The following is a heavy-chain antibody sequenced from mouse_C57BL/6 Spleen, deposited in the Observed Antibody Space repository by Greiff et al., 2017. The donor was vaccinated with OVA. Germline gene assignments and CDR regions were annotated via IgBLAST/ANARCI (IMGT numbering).Heavy chain of an antibody. D-gene: IGHD2-3*01. CDR2: IYPGSGST. V-gene: IGHV1-55*01. CDR1: GYTFTSYW. J-gene: IGHJ4*01. Sequence: QVQLKESGAELVKPGASVKMSCKASGYTFTSYWITWVKQRPGQGLEWIGDIYPGSGSTNYNEKFKSKATLTVDTSSSTAYMQLSSLTSEDSAVYYCARPFYDGYSLQAMDYWGQGTSVTVSS. CDR3: ARPFYDGYSLQAMDY.